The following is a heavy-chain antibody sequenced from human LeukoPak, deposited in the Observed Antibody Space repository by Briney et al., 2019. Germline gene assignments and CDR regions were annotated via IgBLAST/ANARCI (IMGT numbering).Heavy chain of an antibody. CDR3: ATSPRDIVVVVAATRPYYYYGMDV. CDR1: GYTLTELS. Sequence: ASVKVSCKVSGYTLTELSMHWVRQAPGKGLEWMGGFDPEDGETIYAQKFQGRVTMTEDTSTDTAYMELSSLRSEDTAVYYCATSPRDIVVVVAATRPYYYYGMDVWGQGTTVTVSS. CDR2: FDPEDGET. V-gene: IGHV1-24*01. J-gene: IGHJ6*02. D-gene: IGHD2-15*01.